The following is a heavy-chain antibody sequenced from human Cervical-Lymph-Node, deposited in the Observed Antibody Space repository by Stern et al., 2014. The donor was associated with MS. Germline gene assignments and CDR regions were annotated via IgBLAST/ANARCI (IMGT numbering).Heavy chain of an antibody. CDR1: GYTFTSYG. CDR3: ARGPPPGATGY. V-gene: IGHV1-18*01. D-gene: IGHD1-26*01. Sequence: QVQLVQSGAEVKKPGASVKVSCKASGYTFTSYGISWVRQAPGQGLEWMGWISASNGNSKYAQNFQGRVTMTTDTSSSTVYMELTSLRSDDTAVYYCARGPPPGATGYWGQGTLVIVSS. J-gene: IGHJ4*02. CDR2: ISASNGNS.